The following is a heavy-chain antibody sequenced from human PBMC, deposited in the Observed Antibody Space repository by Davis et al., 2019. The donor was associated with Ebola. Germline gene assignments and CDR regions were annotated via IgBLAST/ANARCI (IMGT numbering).Heavy chain of an antibody. D-gene: IGHD5-24*01. V-gene: IGHV4-61*08. CDR2: VYNSGST. CDR1: GGSVSSGGHY. J-gene: IGHJ4*02. Sequence: MPSETLSLTCTVSGGSVSSGGHYWNWIRQPPGKGLEWIGYVYNSGSTNYNPSLKSRVTISLDTSKNQLSLKVSSVTAADTAVYYCARTERRLERFDNWGQGTLVTVSS. CDR3: ARTERRLERFDN.